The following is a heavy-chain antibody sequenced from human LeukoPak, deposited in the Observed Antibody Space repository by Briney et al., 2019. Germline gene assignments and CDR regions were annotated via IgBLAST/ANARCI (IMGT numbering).Heavy chain of an antibody. CDR2: ISGSGGST. Sequence: PPGGSLRLSCAASGFTFSSYAMSWARQAPGKGLEWVSAISGSGGSTCYADSVKGRFTISRDNSKNTLYLQMNSLRAEDTAVYYCAKDRKQWLGPFDYWGQGTLVTVSS. CDR1: GFTFSSYA. J-gene: IGHJ4*02. CDR3: AKDRKQWLGPFDY. V-gene: IGHV3-23*01. D-gene: IGHD6-19*01.